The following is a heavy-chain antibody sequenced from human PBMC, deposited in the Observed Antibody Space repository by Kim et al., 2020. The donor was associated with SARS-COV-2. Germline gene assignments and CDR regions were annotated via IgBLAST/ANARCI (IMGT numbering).Heavy chain of an antibody. J-gene: IGHJ4*02. V-gene: IGHV3-9*01. Sequence: GGSLRLSCAASGFTFDDYAMHWVRQAPGKGLEWVSGISWNSGSIGYADSVKGRFTISRDNAKNSLYLQMNSLRAEDTALYYCRAAGTQLVDYWGQGTLVTVSS. CDR2: ISWNSGSI. D-gene: IGHD6-13*01. CDR3: RAAGTQLVDY. CDR1: GFTFDDYA.